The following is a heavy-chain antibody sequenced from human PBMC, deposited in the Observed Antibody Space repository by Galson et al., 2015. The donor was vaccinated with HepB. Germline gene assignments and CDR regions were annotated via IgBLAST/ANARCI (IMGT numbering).Heavy chain of an antibody. J-gene: IGHJ4*02. CDR3: AKDNMRTWFAEDYFDS. V-gene: IGHV3-23*01. CDR1: GFTFNNYA. D-gene: IGHD3-10*01. CDR2: ISGSGNSR. Sequence: SLRLSCAASGFTFNNYAMSWVRQAPGKGLEWVSAISGSGNSRYYADSVKGRFTISRDNSKSTLYVQMSSLRAEDTAVYYCAKDNMRTWFAEDYFDSWGQGTLVTVSS.